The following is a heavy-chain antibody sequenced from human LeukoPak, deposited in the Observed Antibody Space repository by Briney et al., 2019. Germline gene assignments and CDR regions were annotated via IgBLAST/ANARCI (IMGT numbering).Heavy chain of an antibody. CDR1: GGSISSSSYY. CDR2: VYYTGAS. V-gene: IGHV4-39*07. J-gene: IGHJ4*02. CDR3: ARGAPPQI. Sequence: PSETLSLTWTVSGGSISSSSYYWGWIRQPPGKGLEWIGSVYYTGASYYNPSLKSRVTISIDTSKKHFSLKLTSVTAADTAVYYCARGAPPQIRGQGTLVTVSS.